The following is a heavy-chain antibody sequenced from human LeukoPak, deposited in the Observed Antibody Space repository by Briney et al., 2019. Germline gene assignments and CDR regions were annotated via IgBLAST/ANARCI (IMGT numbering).Heavy chain of an antibody. CDR3: ARTAGANFDY. CDR1: GTSFSSYY. CDR2: VYYSGST. D-gene: IGHD2-21*02. V-gene: IGHV4-59*01. Sequence: SETLSLTCTVSGTSFSSYYWSWIRQPPGRGLEWIGYVYYSGSTHYNPSLESRVTMSVDTSKNQFSLKLSSVTAADTAVYYCARTAGANFDYWGQGTLVTVSS. J-gene: IGHJ4*02.